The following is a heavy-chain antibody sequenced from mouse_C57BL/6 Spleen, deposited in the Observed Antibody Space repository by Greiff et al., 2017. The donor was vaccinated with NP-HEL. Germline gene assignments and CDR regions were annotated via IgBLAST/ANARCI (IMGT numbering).Heavy chain of an antibody. CDR3: ARIEIDYYGSSYDWYFDV. V-gene: IGHV1-80*01. CDR2: IYPGDGDT. J-gene: IGHJ1*03. Sequence: VQLQQSGASVKISCKASGYAFSSSWMNWVKQRPGKGLEWIGRIYPGDGDTNYNGKFKGTATLTAGKSSSTAYMQRSSLTSEDSAVYFCARIEIDYYGSSYDWYFDVWGTGTTVTASS. CDR1: GYAFSSSW. D-gene: IGHD1-1*01.